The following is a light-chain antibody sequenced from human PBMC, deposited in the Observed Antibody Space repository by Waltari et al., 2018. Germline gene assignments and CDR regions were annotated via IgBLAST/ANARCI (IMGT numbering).Light chain of an antibody. Sequence: QSALTQPASVSGSPGQSITISCTGTSSDVGSYNLVSWYQQHPGKAPKLMIYEGSKRPAGVSDRFSGSKSGNTTSLTISGLQAEDEADYYCWSYAGSSTWVFGGGTKLTVL. J-gene: IGLJ3*02. CDR1: SSDVGSYNL. V-gene: IGLV2-23*01. CDR3: WSYAGSSTWV. CDR2: EGS.